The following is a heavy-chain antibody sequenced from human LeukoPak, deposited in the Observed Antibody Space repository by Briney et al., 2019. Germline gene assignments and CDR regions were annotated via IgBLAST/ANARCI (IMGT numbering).Heavy chain of an antibody. D-gene: IGHD1-26*01. CDR3: SRESGAFSPFGY. Sequence: PSGTLSLTCCVSGGSISSTNWWSWVRQPPGQGLEWIGEISLSGVTNYNPSLKSRVTMSLDRSKNHLSLTLTSVTAADTAVYYCSRESGAFSPFGYWGQGTLVTVSS. V-gene: IGHV4-4*02. J-gene: IGHJ4*02. CDR1: GGSISSTNW. CDR2: ISLSGVT.